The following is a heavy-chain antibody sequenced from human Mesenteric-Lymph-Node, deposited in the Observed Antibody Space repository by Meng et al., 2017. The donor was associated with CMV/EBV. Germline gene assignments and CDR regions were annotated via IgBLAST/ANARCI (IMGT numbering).Heavy chain of an antibody. J-gene: IGHJ6*02. CDR3: AKDVEVLGVSWDGMEV. CDR2: IYGGGSYT. D-gene: IGHD2/OR15-2a*01. CDR1: GFTFSSYG. Sequence: GESLKISCAASGFTFSSYGMHWVRQAPGKGLEWVSGIYGGGSYTYYADSVKGRFTISRDNSKNSLYLQMNSLRAEDTSVYYCAKDVEVLGVSWDGMEVWGQGTTVTVSS. V-gene: IGHV3-23*03.